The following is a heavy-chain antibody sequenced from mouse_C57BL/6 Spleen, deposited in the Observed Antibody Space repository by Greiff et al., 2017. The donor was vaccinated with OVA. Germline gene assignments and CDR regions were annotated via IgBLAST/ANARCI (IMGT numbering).Heavy chain of an antibody. CDR2: INYDGSST. J-gene: IGHJ4*01. CDR1: GFTFSDYY. D-gene: IGHD2-3*01. Sequence: EVQVVESEGGLVQPGSSMKLSCTASGFTFSDYYMAWVRQVPEKGLEWVANINYDGSSTYYLDSLKSRFIISRDNAKNILYLQMSSLKSEDTATYYCARGPFYDPYAMDYWGQGTSVTVSS. CDR3: ARGPFYDPYAMDY. V-gene: IGHV5-16*01.